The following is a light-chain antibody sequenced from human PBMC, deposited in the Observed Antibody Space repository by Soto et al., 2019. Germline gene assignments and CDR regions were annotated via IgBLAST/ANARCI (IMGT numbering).Light chain of an antibody. V-gene: IGKV1-27*01. CDR1: QSISNY. Sequence: DIQMTQSPSSLSASVGDRVTITCRASQSISNYLAWYQQKPGKVPKLLIYDASTLQSGVPSRFSGSGSGTDFTLTISSLQPEDVATYYCQKYNSALYTFGQGTKLEIK. CDR3: QKYNSALYT. CDR2: DAS. J-gene: IGKJ2*01.